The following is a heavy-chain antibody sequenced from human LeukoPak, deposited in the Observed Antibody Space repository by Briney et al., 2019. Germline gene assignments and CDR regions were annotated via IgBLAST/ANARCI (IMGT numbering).Heavy chain of an antibody. J-gene: IGHJ5*02. CDR3: ARARGSRWFDP. V-gene: IGHV1-2*02. CDR2: INPNSGGT. CDR1: GYTFTGYY. D-gene: IGHD3-10*01. Sequence: ASVKVSCKASGYTFTGYYMHWVRQAPGQGLEWMGWINPNSGGTNHAQKFQGRVTMTRDTSISTAYMELSRLRSDDTAVYYCARARGSRWFDPWGQGTLVTVSS.